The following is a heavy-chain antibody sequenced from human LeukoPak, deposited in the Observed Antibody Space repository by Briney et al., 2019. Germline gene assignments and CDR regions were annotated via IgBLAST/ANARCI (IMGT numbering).Heavy chain of an antibody. Sequence: ASVKVSCKASGYTFTGYYMHWVRQAPGQGLEWMGWINPNSGGTNYAQKFQGRVTMTRGTSISTAYMELSRLRSDDTAVYYCARAILSTVVTPGLDYWGQGTLVTVSS. D-gene: IGHD4-23*01. CDR3: ARAILSTVVTPGLDY. J-gene: IGHJ4*02. CDR2: INPNSGGT. CDR1: GYTFTGYY. V-gene: IGHV1-2*02.